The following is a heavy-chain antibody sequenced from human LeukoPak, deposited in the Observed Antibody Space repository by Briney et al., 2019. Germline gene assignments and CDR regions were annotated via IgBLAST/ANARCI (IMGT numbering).Heavy chain of an antibody. CDR2: IYYSGST. CDR1: GGSISSSSYY. Sequence: SETLSLTCTVSGGSISSSSYYWGWIRQPPGKGLEWIGSIYYSGSTNYNPSLKSRVTISVDTSKNQFSLKLSSVTAADTAVYYCARGKEAAAGTGGFDYWGQETLVTVSS. D-gene: IGHD6-13*01. V-gene: IGHV4-39*07. CDR3: ARGKEAAAGTGGFDY. J-gene: IGHJ4*02.